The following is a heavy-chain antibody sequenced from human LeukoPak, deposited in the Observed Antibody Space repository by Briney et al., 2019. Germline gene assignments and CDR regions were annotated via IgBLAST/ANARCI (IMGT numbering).Heavy chain of an antibody. D-gene: IGHD6-13*01. J-gene: IGHJ4*02. Sequence: QAGGSLRLSCAASGFTFSSYAMSWVRQAPGKGLEWVSAIKGRFTISRDNSKNTLYLQMNSLRAEDTAVYYCAKGRTIAAAVNYFDYRGQGTLVTVSS. V-gene: IGHV3-23*01. CDR3: AKGRTIAAAVNYFDY. CDR1: GFTFSSYA. CDR2: I.